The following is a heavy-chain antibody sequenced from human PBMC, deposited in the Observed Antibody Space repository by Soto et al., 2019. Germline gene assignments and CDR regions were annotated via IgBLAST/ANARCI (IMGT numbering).Heavy chain of an antibody. CDR3: EREERSGYYVADY. J-gene: IGHJ4*02. CDR2: IFYDGRT. V-gene: IGHV4-31*03. D-gene: IGHD3-3*01. Sequence: QVQLQETGPGLVKPSQTLSLTCTVSGYSISSGGYYWSWIRPFPGRGLEWIVYIFYDGRTGYNPSLKIRIDISVDSSQNQFALRLSSVKAAYTAVYFCEREERSGYYVADYCGQGTLVTVSS. CDR1: GYSISSGGYY.